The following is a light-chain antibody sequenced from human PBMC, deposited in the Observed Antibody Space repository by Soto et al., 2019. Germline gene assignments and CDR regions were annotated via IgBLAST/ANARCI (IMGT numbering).Light chain of an antibody. J-gene: IGKJ4*01. Sequence: EIVLTQSPGTLCLSPGERATLSCRASQSVGTYLAWYQQKPGQAPRLLIYGASSRATGIPDRFSGSGSGTDFTLTISRLEHEDFAVYYCQQYVSIPLTFGGGTKVEIK. CDR3: QQYVSIPLT. CDR1: QSVGTY. V-gene: IGKV3-20*01. CDR2: GAS.